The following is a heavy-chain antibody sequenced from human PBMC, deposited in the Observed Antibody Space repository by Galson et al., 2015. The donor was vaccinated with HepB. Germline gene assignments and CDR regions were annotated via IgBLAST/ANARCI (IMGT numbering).Heavy chain of an antibody. CDR1: GFTFSSYG. CDR3: AKDLVRVLNSGFDY. Sequence: SLRLSCAASGFTFSSYGMHWVRQAPGKGLEWVAFIRYDGSNKYYADSVKGRFTISRDNSKNTLYLQMNSQRAEDTAVYYCAKDLVRVLNSGFDYWGQGTLVTVSS. J-gene: IGHJ4*02. V-gene: IGHV3-30*02. D-gene: IGHD3-9*01. CDR2: IRYDGSNK.